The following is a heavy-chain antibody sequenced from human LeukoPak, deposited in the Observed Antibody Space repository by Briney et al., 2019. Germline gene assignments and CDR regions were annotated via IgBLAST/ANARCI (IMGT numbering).Heavy chain of an antibody. Sequence: SVKVSCKASGGTFSNYAINWVRQAPGQGLEWMGRIIPVLGITNYAQKFQGRVTIIADESTSTAYMELSSLRSEDTTVYYCARGSTGSARNWFGPWGQGTLVTVSS. D-gene: IGHD1-26*01. CDR2: IIPVLGIT. V-gene: IGHV1-69*04. J-gene: IGHJ5*02. CDR3: ARGSTGSARNWFGP. CDR1: GGTFSNYA.